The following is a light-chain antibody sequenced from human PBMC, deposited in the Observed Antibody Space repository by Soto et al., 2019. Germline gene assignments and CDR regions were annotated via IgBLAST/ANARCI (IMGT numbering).Light chain of an antibody. CDR3: KQRSSWPIT. CDR2: DAY. Sequence: EIVLTQSPATLSLSPGERATLSCRASQSVSSYLAWYQQKPGQAHRLLIYDAYNRATGIQARFSGSGSGTDFTLTIRRLEPEDFALYYCKQRSSWPITFGQGTRLEI. J-gene: IGKJ5*01. CDR1: QSVSSY. V-gene: IGKV3-11*01.